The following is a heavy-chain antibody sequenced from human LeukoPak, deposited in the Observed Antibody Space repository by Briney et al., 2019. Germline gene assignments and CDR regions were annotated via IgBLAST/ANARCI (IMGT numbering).Heavy chain of an antibody. V-gene: IGHV3-13*04. Sequence: GGSLRLSCAASGFTFSNYDMHWVRQVTGEGLEWVSAIGNGGDTYYAGSVKGRFTISRENAKNSLYLQMNSLRAGDTAVYYCARGNILTGYSDWGRGTLVTVSS. D-gene: IGHD3-9*01. CDR1: GFTFSNYD. CDR3: ARGNILTGYSD. J-gene: IGHJ4*02. CDR2: IGNGGDT.